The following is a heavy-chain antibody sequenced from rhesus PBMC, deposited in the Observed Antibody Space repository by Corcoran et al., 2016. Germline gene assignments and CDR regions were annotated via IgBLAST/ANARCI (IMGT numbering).Heavy chain of an antibody. CDR3: WLDQFDV. D-gene: IGHD2-33*01. Sequence: QVQLQESGPGLVKPSETLALTCAVSGGSISEAYFSSWVRQPPGKGLEWIGYIYGGGGATSYNTSLKNRVTISKDTSKNQLSLKLTSVTAAETAVYYCWLDQFDVWGAGILVTVSS. J-gene: IGHJ5-1*01. V-gene: IGHV4-106*01. CDR2: IYGGGGAT. CDR1: GGSISEAYF.